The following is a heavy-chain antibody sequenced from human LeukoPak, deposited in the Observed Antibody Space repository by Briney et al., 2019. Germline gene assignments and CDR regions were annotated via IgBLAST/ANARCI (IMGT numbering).Heavy chain of an antibody. D-gene: IGHD4-17*01. CDR1: GFTFSSYG. J-gene: IGHJ5*02. CDR2: IRFDGSYK. Sequence: GGSLRLSCAASGFTFSSYGMRWVRQAPGKGLEWVAFIRFDGSYKYYADSVKGRFTISRDNAKNTLYLQMNSLRAEDTAVYYCVRERNDYANWFDPWGQGTLVIVSS. CDR3: VRERNDYANWFDP. V-gene: IGHV3-30*02.